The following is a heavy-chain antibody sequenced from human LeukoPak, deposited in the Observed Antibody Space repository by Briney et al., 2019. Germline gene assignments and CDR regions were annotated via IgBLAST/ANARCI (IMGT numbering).Heavy chain of an antibody. CDR1: GGSFSDYY. D-gene: IGHD3-22*01. V-gene: IGHV4-34*01. J-gene: IGHJ3*02. CDR3: ARVDDSSGYSTFDI. CDR2: INHSGST. Sequence: SETLSLTCAVYGGSFSDYYWSWIRQPPGKGLEWIGEINHSGSTNYNPSLKSRVTISVDTSKNQFSLKLSSVTAADTAVYYCARVDDSSGYSTFDIWGQGTMVTVSS.